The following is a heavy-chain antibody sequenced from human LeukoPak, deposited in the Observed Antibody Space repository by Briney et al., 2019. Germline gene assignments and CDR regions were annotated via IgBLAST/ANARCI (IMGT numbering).Heavy chain of an antibody. J-gene: IGHJ4*02. V-gene: IGHV3-23*01. CDR1: GFTFSSYA. CDR3: AKDDYGDYFPFDY. Sequence: SGGSLRLSCAASGFTFSSYAMSWVRQAPGKGLEWVSAISGSGGSTYYADSVKGRFTISRDNSKNTLYLQMNSLRAEDTAVYYCAKDDYGDYFPFDYWGQGTLVTVSS. CDR2: ISGSGGST. D-gene: IGHD4-17*01.